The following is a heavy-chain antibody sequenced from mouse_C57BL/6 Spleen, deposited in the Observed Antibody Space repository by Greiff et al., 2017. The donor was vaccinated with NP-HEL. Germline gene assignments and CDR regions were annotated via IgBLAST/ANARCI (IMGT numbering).Heavy chain of an antibody. J-gene: IGHJ2*01. CDR1: GYSITSGYY. V-gene: IGHV3-6*01. CDR3: ARSGIEYYFDY. Sequence: EVKLLESGPGLVKPSQSLSLTCSVTGYSITSGYYWNWIRQFPGNKLEWMGYISYDGSNNYNPSLKNRISITRDTSKNQFVLKLNSVTTEDTATYYCARSGIEYYFDYWGQGTTLTVSS. CDR2: ISYDGSN. D-gene: IGHD1-3*01.